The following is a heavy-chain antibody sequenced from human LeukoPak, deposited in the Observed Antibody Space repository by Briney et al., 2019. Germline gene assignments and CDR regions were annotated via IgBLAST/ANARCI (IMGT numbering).Heavy chain of an antibody. Sequence: GSVTVSCKASGYTFSGFYIHWVRQAPGQGLEWMGWINPNSGVTNYAQKLQGRVTITRDTSIDTAYMQLSRLRSDDTAVYYCAKDRYGDYEAPFHYYMDAWGRGTTVTVSS. CDR2: INPNSGVT. D-gene: IGHD5-12*01. J-gene: IGHJ6*03. CDR1: GYTFSGFY. CDR3: AKDRYGDYEAPFHYYMDA. V-gene: IGHV1-2*02.